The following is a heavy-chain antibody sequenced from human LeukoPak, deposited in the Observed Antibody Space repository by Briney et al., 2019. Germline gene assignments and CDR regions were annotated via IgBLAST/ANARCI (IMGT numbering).Heavy chain of an antibody. J-gene: IGHJ5*02. V-gene: IGHV4-59*01. D-gene: IGHD3-10*01. CDR1: GGSISSYY. CDR2: IYYSGST. Sequence: SETLSLTCTVSGGSISSYYWSWIRQPPGKGLEWIGYIYYSGSTNYNPSLKSRVTISVDTSKNQFSLKLSSVTAADTAVYYCARVSGSGSYDWFDPWGQGTLVTVSS. CDR3: ARVSGSGSYDWFDP.